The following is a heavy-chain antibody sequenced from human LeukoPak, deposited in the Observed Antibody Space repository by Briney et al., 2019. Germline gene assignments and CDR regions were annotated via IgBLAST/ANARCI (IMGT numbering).Heavy chain of an antibody. CDR1: GYTFTGYY. V-gene: IGHV1-2*02. CDR3: AGDYQSGKYCTNGVCYPTPDY. CDR2: INPNSGGT. Sequence: ASVKVSCKASGYTFTGYYTHWVRQAPGQGLEWMGWINPNSGGTNYAQKFQGKVTMTRDTSISTAYMELSRLRSDDTAVYYCAGDYQSGKYCTNGVCYPTPDYWGQGTLVTVSS. D-gene: IGHD2-8*01. J-gene: IGHJ4*02.